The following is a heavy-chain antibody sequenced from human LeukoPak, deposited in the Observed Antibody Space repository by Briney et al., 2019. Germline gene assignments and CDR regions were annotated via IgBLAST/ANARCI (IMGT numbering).Heavy chain of an antibody. CDR3: AREPPQSSSGWYNWFDP. J-gene: IGHJ5*02. Sequence: SVKVSCKASGGTFSSYAISWVRQAPGQGLEWMGGIIPIFGTSNYAQKFQGRVTITTDESTSTAYMELSSLRSEDTAVYYCAREPPQSSSGWYNWFDPWGQGTLVTVSS. D-gene: IGHD6-19*01. CDR2: IIPIFGTS. CDR1: GGTFSSYA. V-gene: IGHV1-69*05.